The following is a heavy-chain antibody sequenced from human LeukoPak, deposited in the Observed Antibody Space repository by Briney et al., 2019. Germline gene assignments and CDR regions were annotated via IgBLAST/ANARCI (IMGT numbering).Heavy chain of an antibody. V-gene: IGHV4-59*01. D-gene: IGHD3-3*01. CDR1: GGSISSYY. CDR2: IYYSGST. J-gene: IGHJ6*02. Sequence: SETLSLTCTVSGGSISSYYWSWIRQPPGKGLEWIGYIYYSGSTNYNPSLKSRVTISVDTSKNQFSLKLSSVTAADTAVYYCASDFRVGTYYEIPYGMDVWGQGTTVTVSS. CDR3: ASDFRVGTYYEIPYGMDV.